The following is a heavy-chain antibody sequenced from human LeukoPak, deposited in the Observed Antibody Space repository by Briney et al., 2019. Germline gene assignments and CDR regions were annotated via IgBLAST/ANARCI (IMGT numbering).Heavy chain of an antibody. D-gene: IGHD4-17*01. V-gene: IGHV1-2*06. CDR1: GYTFTNYY. Sequence: ASVNISCKASGYTFTNYYIHWVRQAPGQGLEWMGRIKPNSGDTNYAQKFQGRVTMTRDTSIGTAYMDLSRLRSDDTAVYYCARDRDYGDYLGDYWGQGTLVTVSS. J-gene: IGHJ4*02. CDR2: IKPNSGDT. CDR3: ARDRDYGDYLGDY.